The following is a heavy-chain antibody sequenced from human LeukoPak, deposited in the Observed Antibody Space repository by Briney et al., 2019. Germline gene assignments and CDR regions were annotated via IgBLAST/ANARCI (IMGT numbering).Heavy chain of an antibody. J-gene: IGHJ4*02. CDR3: ARDISVAGSFLLFDY. CDR2: IYTSGSS. D-gene: IGHD6-19*01. Sequence: SETLSLTGTVSGGSISSYCWSWIRQPAGKGLEWIGRIYTSGSSNSNPSLKSRVTMSADTSKNQFSLKLSSVTAAGTAVYYCARDISVAGSFLLFDYWGQGTLVTVSS. CDR1: GGSISSYC. V-gene: IGHV4-4*07.